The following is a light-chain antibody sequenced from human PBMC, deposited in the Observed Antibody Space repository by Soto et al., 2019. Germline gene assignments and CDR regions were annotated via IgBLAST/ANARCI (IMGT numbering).Light chain of an antibody. CDR1: SSNIGAGYD. V-gene: IGLV1-40*01. CDR2: VNS. CDR3: QSYDSSLSAVV. J-gene: IGLJ2*01. Sequence: QSVLTQPPSVSGAPGQRVTISCTGSSSNIGAGYDVHWYQQLPGTAPKLLIYVNSNRPSGVPDRFSGSKSGTSASLAITGLRAEDEADYYGQSYDSSLSAVVFGGGTKLTAL.